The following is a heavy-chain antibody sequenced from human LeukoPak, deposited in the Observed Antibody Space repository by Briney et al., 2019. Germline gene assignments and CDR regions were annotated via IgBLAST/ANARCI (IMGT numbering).Heavy chain of an antibody. J-gene: IGHJ4*02. CDR3: ARGTVFEGYYFGY. D-gene: IGHD3-3*01. V-gene: IGHV4-59*01. CDR2: IYYSGST. CDR1: GGSISSYY. Sequence: SETLSLTCTVSGGSISSYYWSWIRQPPGKGLEWIGYIYYSGSTNYNPSLKGRVTISVDTSKNQFSLKLSSVTAADTAVYYCARGTVFEGYYFGYWGQGTLVTVSS.